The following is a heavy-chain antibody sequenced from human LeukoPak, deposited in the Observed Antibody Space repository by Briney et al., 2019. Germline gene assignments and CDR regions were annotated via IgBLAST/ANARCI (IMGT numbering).Heavy chain of an antibody. CDR1: GGSISSSSYY. Sequence: PSETLSLTCTVSGGSISSSSYYWGWIRQPPGKGLEWIGSIYYSGSTYYNPSLKSRVTISVDTSKNQFSLKLSSVTAADTAVYYCASFREVNGETYYYDSSGYQPSDYWGQGTLVTVSS. D-gene: IGHD3-22*01. V-gene: IGHV4-39*01. J-gene: IGHJ4*02. CDR3: ASFREVNGETYYYDSSGYQPSDY. CDR2: IYYSGST.